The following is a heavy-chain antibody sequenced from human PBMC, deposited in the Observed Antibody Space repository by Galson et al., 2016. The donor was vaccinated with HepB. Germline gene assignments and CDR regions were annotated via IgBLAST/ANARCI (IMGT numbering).Heavy chain of an antibody. V-gene: IGHV4-39*07. J-gene: IGHJ4*02. D-gene: IGHD3-22*01. CDR2: IYYTGST. CDR1: GDSISSSSYY. Sequence: LSLTCTVSGDSISSSSYYWGRIRQPPGKGLEWIGTIYYTGSTYYNPSLKSRLTISLDTPKNQFSLNLSSVTAADTAVYYCARDRRVYYDSSGYHAWGQGTLVTVSS. CDR3: ARDRRVYYDSSGYHA.